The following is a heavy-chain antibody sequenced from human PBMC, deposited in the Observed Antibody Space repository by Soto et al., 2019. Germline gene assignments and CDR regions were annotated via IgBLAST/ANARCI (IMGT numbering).Heavy chain of an antibody. V-gene: IGHV1-69*01. CDR2: IIPIFGTA. Sequence: QVQLVQSGAEVKKPGSSVKVSCKASGGTFSSYAISWVRQAPGQGLEWMGGIIPIFGTANYAQKFQGRVTITADESTSTAYMELSSLRSEDTAVYYCARRPGLGDYRPPPDYYFDYWGQGTLVTVSS. CDR3: ARRPGLGDYRPPPDYYFDY. CDR1: GGTFSSYA. J-gene: IGHJ4*02. D-gene: IGHD4-17*01.